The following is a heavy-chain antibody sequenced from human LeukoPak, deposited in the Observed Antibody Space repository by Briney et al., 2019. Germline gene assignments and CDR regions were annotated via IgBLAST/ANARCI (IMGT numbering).Heavy chain of an antibody. V-gene: IGHV1-3*01. Sequence: ASVKVSCNASGGTFSGYAISWVRQAPGQRLEWVGWINAGNGNTKYSQKFQGRVTITRDTSASTAYMELSSLRSEDTAVYYCARSYCSSTSCSGWFDPWGQGTLVTVSS. J-gene: IGHJ5*02. CDR1: GGTFSGYA. CDR3: ARSYCSSTSCSGWFDP. CDR2: INAGNGNT. D-gene: IGHD2-2*01.